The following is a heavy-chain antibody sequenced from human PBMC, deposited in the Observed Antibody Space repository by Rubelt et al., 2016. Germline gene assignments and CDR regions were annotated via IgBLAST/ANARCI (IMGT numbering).Heavy chain of an antibody. CDR1: GGSITSSSYY. J-gene: IGHJ2*01. CDR3: AGRGANSNYIDWYFDL. V-gene: IGHV4-39*01. Sequence: QLQLQESGPGLVKPSETLSLTCSVSGGSITSSSYYWGWLRQPPGKGLEWIGSSYYSGDSYYNPSLKSRVTMSVDTSKNKLSLKRNCVTAADTAVYYGAGRGANSNYIDWYFDLWGRGTLVTVSA. D-gene: IGHD5-24*01. CDR2: SYYSGDS.